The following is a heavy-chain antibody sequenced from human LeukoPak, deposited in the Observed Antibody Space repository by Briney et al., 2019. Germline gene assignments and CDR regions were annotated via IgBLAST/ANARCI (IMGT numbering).Heavy chain of an antibody. D-gene: IGHD3-22*01. V-gene: IGHV3-23*01. CDR2: IGGGGTNT. CDR1: GFTFSNYA. J-gene: IGHJ4*02. Sequence: QSGGSLRLSCAASGFTFSNYAMNWVRQAPGKGLEWVSGIGGGGTNTDYTDSVRGRFIISRDNSRNTLSLQMSSLRAEDTAVYYCAKDERGYHRPIDYWGQGILVTVSS. CDR3: AKDERGYHRPIDY.